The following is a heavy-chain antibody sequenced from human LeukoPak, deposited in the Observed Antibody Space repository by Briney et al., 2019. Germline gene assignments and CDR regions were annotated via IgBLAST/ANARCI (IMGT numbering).Heavy chain of an antibody. Sequence: GGSLRLSCEASGFTFSDFAMNWVRQAPGEGLEWVSLIYASAARTFYADSVKGRFTISRDNSKDTLYLQMNSLGVEDTAIYYCAKDSVRDGYNSLDRWGQGILVTVSS. D-gene: IGHD5-24*01. CDR1: GFTFSDFA. CDR2: IYASAART. CDR3: AKDSVRDGYNSLDR. V-gene: IGHV3-23*01. J-gene: IGHJ5*02.